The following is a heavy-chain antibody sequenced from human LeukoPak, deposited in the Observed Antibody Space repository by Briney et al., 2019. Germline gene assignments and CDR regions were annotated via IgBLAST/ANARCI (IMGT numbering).Heavy chain of an antibody. Sequence: GASVKVSCKASGYTFTGYYMHWVRQAPGQGLEWMGWINPNSGGTNYAQKFQGRVTMTRDTSISTAYMELSRLRSDDTAVYYCARDVTGTTRYYYYYMDVWGKGTTVTVSS. V-gene: IGHV1-2*02. J-gene: IGHJ6*03. CDR2: INPNSGGT. CDR3: ARDVTGTTRYYYYYMDV. D-gene: IGHD1-7*01. CDR1: GYTFTGYY.